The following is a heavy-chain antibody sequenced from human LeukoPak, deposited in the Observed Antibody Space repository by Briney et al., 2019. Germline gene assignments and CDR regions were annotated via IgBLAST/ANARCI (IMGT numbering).Heavy chain of an antibody. CDR2: IYYSGST. D-gene: IGHD1-26*01. V-gene: IGHV4-31*03. Sequence: SETLSLTCTVSGGSISSGGYYWSWIRQHPGKGLEWIGYIYYSGSTYYNPSLKSRVTISVDTSKNQFSLKLSSVTAADTAVYYCARTLESGSYSAFDIWGQGTMVTVSS. CDR1: GGSISSGGYY. J-gene: IGHJ3*02. CDR3: ARTLESGSYSAFDI.